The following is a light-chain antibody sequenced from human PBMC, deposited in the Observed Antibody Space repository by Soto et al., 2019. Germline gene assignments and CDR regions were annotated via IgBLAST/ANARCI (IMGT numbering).Light chain of an antibody. Sequence: EIVVTRSAVTRSVSPVERGTLSCMAIESVRRKLAWYQQKPGQAPRLLIYDASNRATGIPARFSGSGSGTDFTLTISSLETADFAAYYCQQRSNWHPITFGQGTRLEIK. CDR2: DAS. J-gene: IGKJ5*01. CDR3: QQRSNWHPIT. CDR1: ESVRRK. V-gene: IGKV3D-11*02.